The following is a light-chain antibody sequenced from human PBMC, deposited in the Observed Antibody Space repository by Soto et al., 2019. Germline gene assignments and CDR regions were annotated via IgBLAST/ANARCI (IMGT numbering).Light chain of an antibody. CDR3: QQYNNWLT. Sequence: EIVLTQSPGTLSLSPGERATLSCRASQSVSSSYLAWYQQKPGQAPRLLIYGASTRATGIPARFSGSGSGTEFTLTISSLQSEDFALYYCQQYNNWLTFGGGTKVDI. CDR1: QSVSSSY. V-gene: IGKV3-15*01. CDR2: GAS. J-gene: IGKJ4*01.